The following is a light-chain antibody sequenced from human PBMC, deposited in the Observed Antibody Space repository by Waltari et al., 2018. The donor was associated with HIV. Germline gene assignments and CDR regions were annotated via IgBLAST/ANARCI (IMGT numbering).Light chain of an antibody. CDR1: QRVSSRY. CDR3: QQYGSSLIT. CDR2: GAA. V-gene: IGKV3-20*01. J-gene: IGKJ5*01. Sequence: EIVLKQSPGTLSLAPGERATLSGRASQRVSSRYLAWYQQKPGQAPRPHIYGAASRATGIPDRFSGSGSGTDFTLTISRLEPGDFAVYYCQQYGSSLITFGQGTRLEIK.